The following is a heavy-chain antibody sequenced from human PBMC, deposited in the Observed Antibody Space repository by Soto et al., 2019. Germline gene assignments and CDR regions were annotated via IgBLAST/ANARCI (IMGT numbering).Heavy chain of an antibody. J-gene: IGHJ4*02. CDR3: AKRFTLFGEVKLSPDFDY. CDR2: ISYSGSNT. CDR1: GFTFSSHA. D-gene: IGHD3-3*01. Sequence: DVQLLESGGGLVQPEGSLRLSCAASGFTFSSHAMSWVRQAPGKGLEWVSAISYSGSNTYYTDSVKGRFTISRDNSKNTLYLQMNSLRVEDTAMYYCAKRFTLFGEVKLSPDFDYWGQGTLVTVSS. V-gene: IGHV3-23*01.